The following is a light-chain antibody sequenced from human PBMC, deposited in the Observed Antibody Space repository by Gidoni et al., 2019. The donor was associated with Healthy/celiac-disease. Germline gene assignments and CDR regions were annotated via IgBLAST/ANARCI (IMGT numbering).Light chain of an antibody. Sequence: QAGLTQPPSVSKGLRQTATLTCTGNSNNVGNQGAAWLQQHQGHPPKLLSYRNNNLPSGISEGFSASSSGTTASLTITGLQPEDEADYYFSAWDSSLSAWVFGGGTTLTVL. CDR1: SNNVGNQG. V-gene: IGLV10-54*04. CDR2: RNN. J-gene: IGLJ3*02. CDR3: SAWDSSLSAWV.